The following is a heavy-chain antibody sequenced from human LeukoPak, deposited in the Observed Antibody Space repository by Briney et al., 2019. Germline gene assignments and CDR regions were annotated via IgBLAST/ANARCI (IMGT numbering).Heavy chain of an antibody. V-gene: IGHV3-9*01. Sequence: GRSLSLSCAASGFTFDDYGMHWVRQAPGKGLEWVSSISWNTGNIGYADSVKGRFTISRDNAKNFLYLQMNSLRTEDTALYYCAKGSFGVVIINILDYCGQGTLVTVSS. CDR3: AKGSFGVVIINILDY. CDR2: ISWNTGNI. CDR1: GFTFDDYG. D-gene: IGHD3-3*01. J-gene: IGHJ4*02.